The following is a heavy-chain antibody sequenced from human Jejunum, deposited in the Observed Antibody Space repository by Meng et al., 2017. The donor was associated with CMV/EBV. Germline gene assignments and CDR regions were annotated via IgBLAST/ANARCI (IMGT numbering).Heavy chain of an antibody. CDR2: IDYTGTT. V-gene: IGHV4-39*07. D-gene: IGHD6-19*01. Sequence: LQESGPGLVKPSETLSLTCTVSGDSLRNSRHFWGWIPQPPGKGLEWIANIDYTGTTYYNPSLKSRVTISRDTSKNQFSLKLNSVTAADTAVYYCARVPPSGNYRFDYWGQGTLVTVSS. J-gene: IGHJ4*02. CDR3: ARVPPSGNYRFDY. CDR1: GDSLRNSRHF.